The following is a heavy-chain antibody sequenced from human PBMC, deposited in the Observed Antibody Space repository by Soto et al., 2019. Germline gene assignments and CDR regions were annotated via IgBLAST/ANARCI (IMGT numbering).Heavy chain of an antibody. D-gene: IGHD6-13*01. CDR3: AKADSSSWSPSYYYYGMDV. V-gene: IGHV3-23*01. CDR2: LCGGGDDT. Sequence: LCGGGDDTYYADSVKGRFIISRDNSKNTLYLQMNSLRAEDTAVYYCAKADSSSWSPSYYYYGMDVWGQGTTVTVSS. J-gene: IGHJ6*02.